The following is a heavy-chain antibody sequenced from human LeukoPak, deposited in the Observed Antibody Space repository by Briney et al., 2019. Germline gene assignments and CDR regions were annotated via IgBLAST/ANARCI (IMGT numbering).Heavy chain of an antibody. CDR3: ARFYSGPSGWFVLWYFDL. Sequence: SETLSLTCPVSGGSVSSYYWSWVRQPPGKGLEWIGHIYSSENTKYNSSLESRVTMSLDTSKNRFFLKLSSVTAADTAVYYCARFYSGPSGWFVLWYFDLWGRGTLVTVSS. J-gene: IGHJ2*01. CDR1: GGSVSSYY. V-gene: IGHV4-4*09. CDR2: IYSSENT. D-gene: IGHD6-19*01.